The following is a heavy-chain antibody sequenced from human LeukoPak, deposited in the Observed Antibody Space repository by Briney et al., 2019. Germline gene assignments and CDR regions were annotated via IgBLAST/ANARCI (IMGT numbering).Heavy chain of an antibody. J-gene: IGHJ4*02. D-gene: IGHD6-6*01. CDR3: AKFDSSSFYFDY. CDR1: GFTFSSYA. V-gene: IGHV3-23*01. Sequence: GGCLRLSCAASGFTFSSYAMSWVRQAPGKGLEWVSAISGSGGSTYYADSVKGRFTISRDNSKNTLYLQMNSLRAEDTAVYYCAKFDSSSFYFDYWGQGTLVTVSS. CDR2: ISGSGGST.